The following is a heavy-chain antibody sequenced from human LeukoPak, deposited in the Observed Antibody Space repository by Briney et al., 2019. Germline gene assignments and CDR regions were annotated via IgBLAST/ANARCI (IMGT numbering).Heavy chain of an antibody. CDR2: IIPILGIA. D-gene: IGHD2-15*01. CDR3: ARDCSGGSCSDGMDV. J-gene: IGHJ6*02. V-gene: IGHV1-69*04. Sequence: SVKVSCTASGCIFSSYAISWVRQAPGQGREGVGRIIPILGIANYAQKFQGRVTITADKSTSTAYMELSSLRSEDTAVYYCARDCSGGSCSDGMDVWGQGTTVTVSS. CDR1: GCIFSSYA.